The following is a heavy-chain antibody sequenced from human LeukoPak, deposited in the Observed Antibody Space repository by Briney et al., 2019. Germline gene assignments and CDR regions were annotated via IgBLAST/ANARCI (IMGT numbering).Heavy chain of an antibody. Sequence: ASVKVSCKASGYTFTNYGISWVRQAPGQGLEWMGWISTYKGDTNYALNLQGRVTMTTDTSTSTANMELRSLRSDDTAVYYCARAPERLGWFDPWGQGTLVTVSS. CDR3: ARAPERLGWFDP. D-gene: IGHD1-1*01. CDR1: GYTFTNYG. J-gene: IGHJ5*02. V-gene: IGHV1-18*01. CDR2: ISTYKGDT.